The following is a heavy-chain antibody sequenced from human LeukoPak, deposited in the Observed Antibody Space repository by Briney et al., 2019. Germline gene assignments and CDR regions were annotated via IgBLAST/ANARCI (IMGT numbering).Heavy chain of an antibody. CDR1: GGSFSGYY. CDR2: INHSGST. V-gene: IGHV4-34*01. CDR3: ARNLRHYDSSGYYVDAFDI. J-gene: IGHJ3*02. Sequence: SETLSLTCAVYGGSFSGYYWSWIRQPPGKGLEWIGEINHSGSTNYNPSLESRVTISVGKSKNQFSLKLSSVTAADTAVYYCARNLRHYDSSGYYVDAFDIWGQGTMVTVSS. D-gene: IGHD3-22*01.